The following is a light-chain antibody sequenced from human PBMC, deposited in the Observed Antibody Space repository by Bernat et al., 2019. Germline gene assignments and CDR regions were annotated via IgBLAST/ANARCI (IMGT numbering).Light chain of an antibody. CDR3: SAYTSSSTRV. J-gene: IGLJ3*02. V-gene: IGLV2-14*03. CDR2: DVR. CDR1: SSDVGGYNY. Sequence: QSALTQPASVSGSPGQSLTISCTGTSSDVGGYNYVSWYPQHPGRAPKLMIYDVRDRPSGISNCFFGSKSGNTASLTISGLLDEDEADYYCSAYTSSSTRVFGGGTRLTV.